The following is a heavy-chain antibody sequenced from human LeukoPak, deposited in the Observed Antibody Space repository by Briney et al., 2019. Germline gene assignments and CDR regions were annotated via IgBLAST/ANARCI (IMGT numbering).Heavy chain of an antibody. CDR2: IGGGGGST. CDR1: GFTFSNYA. CDR3: AKDRRGNTVTTFLDY. D-gene: IGHD4-17*01. J-gene: IGHJ4*02. V-gene: IGHV3-23*01. Sequence: GSLRLSCAASGFTFSNYAMSWVRQAPGKGLEWVSAIGGGGGSTHYADSVKGRFTISRDNSKNTLYLQMNSLRDDDTAVYYCAKDRRGNTVTTFLDYWGQGTLVTVSS.